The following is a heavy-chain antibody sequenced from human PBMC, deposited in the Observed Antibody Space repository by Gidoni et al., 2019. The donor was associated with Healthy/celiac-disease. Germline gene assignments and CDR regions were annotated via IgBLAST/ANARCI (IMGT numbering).Heavy chain of an antibody. CDR1: GGTFSSYT. J-gene: IGHJ4*02. Sequence: QVQLVQSGAEVKKPGSSVKVSCKASGGTFSSYTISWVRQAPGQGLEWMGRIIPILGIANYAQKFQGRVTITADKSTSTAYMELSSLRSEDTAVYYCASPRKAYDSSGYHYWGQGTLVTVSS. CDR3: ASPRKAYDSSGYHY. V-gene: IGHV1-69*02. D-gene: IGHD3-22*01. CDR2: IIPILGIA.